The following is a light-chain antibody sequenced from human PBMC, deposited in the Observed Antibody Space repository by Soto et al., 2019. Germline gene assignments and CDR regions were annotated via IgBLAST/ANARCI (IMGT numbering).Light chain of an antibody. V-gene: IGKV1-5*01. CDR3: QQYNSYSRYM. J-gene: IGKJ2*01. CDR1: QSISSG. Sequence: DIQMTQSPSTLSASVGDRVTITCRASQSISSGLAWYQQKPGKAPKLLIYDASSLESGVPSRFSGSGSGTEFTLTSSSLQAYDFATYYCQQYNSYSRYMVGQGTKLEIK. CDR2: DAS.